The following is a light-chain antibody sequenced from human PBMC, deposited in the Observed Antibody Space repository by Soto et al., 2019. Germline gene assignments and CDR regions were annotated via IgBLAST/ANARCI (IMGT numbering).Light chain of an antibody. CDR1: SSDVGGYNY. CDR2: DVT. V-gene: IGLV2-11*01. Sequence: QSVLTQPRSVSGSPGQSVAISCAGTSSDVGGYNYVSWYQQHPGKAPKLMIYDVTKRPSGVPDRLSGSKSGNTASLTISGLXAEDEADYYCNSYAGSYTLYVFGTGTKVTVL. CDR3: NSYAGSYTLYV. J-gene: IGLJ1*01.